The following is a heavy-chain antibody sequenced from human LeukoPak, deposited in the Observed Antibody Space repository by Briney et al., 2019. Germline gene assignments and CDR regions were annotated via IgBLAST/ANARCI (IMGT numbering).Heavy chain of an antibody. CDR2: ISAYNGNT. Sequence: ASVKVSCKASGYTFTSYGISWVRQAPGQGLEWMGWISAYNGNTNYAQKFQGRVTITTDESTSTAYMELSSLRSEDTAVYYCARDGITGTTSYFDYWGQGTLVTVSS. J-gene: IGHJ4*02. V-gene: IGHV1-18*01. CDR3: ARDGITGTTSYFDY. CDR1: GYTFTSYG. D-gene: IGHD1-7*01.